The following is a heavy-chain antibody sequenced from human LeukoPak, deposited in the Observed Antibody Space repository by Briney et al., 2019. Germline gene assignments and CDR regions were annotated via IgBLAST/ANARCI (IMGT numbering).Heavy chain of an antibody. CDR1: GFTFSDYE. CDR3: ARGGGRHVEY. CDR2: ISSRSSTI. V-gene: IGHV3-48*03. D-gene: IGHD2/OR15-2a*01. J-gene: IGHJ4*02. Sequence: PGGSLRLSCAASGFTFSDYEMNWVRQVPGKGLEWVSYISSRSSTIYYADSVKGRFTISRDNAKNSLYLQMNSLRAEDTAVYYCARGGGRHVEYWGQGNLVTVSS.